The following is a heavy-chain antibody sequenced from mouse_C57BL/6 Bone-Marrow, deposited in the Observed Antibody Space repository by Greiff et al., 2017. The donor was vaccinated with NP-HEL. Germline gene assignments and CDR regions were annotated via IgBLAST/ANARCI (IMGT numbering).Heavy chain of an antibody. Sequence: QVQLKEPGAELARPGASVKLSCKASGYTFTSYGISWGKQRTGQGLEWIGEIYPRSGNTYYNEKFKGKATLTADKSSSTAYMELRSLTSEDSAVYFCARGGFITTVVYFDYWGQGTTLTVSS. CDR3: ARGGFITTVVYFDY. J-gene: IGHJ2*01. CDR1: GYTFTSYG. CDR2: IYPRSGNT. V-gene: IGHV1-81*01. D-gene: IGHD1-1*01.